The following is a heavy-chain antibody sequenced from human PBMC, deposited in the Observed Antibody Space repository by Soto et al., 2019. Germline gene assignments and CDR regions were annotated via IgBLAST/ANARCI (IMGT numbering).Heavy chain of an antibody. CDR1: GYSFTSYW. Sequence: GESLKISCKGSGYSFTSYWVGWVRQMPGKDLEWMGIIYPGDSDTRYSPSFQGQVTISADKSISTAYLQWSSLKASDTAMYYCARHLAAVEMGTIPAFDIWGQGTVVTVSS. J-gene: IGHJ3*02. D-gene: IGHD1-1*01. CDR2: IYPGDSDT. V-gene: IGHV5-51*01. CDR3: ARHLAAVEMGTIPAFDI.